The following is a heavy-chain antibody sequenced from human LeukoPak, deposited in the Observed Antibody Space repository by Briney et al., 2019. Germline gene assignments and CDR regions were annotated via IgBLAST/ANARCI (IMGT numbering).Heavy chain of an antibody. Sequence: GGSLRLSCAVSGFTFSSYAKSWVRQAPGKGLEWVSAISGSGGSTYYADSVKGRFTISRDNSKNTLYLQMNSLRAEDTAVYYCAKRDYGDSENTEASYMDVWGKGTTVTVSS. CDR1: GFTFSSYA. J-gene: IGHJ6*03. CDR2: ISGSGGST. CDR3: AKRDYGDSENTEASYMDV. V-gene: IGHV3-23*01. D-gene: IGHD4-17*01.